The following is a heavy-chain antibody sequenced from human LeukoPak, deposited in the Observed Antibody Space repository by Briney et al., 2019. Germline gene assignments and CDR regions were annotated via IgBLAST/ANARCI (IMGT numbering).Heavy chain of an antibody. CDR2: TYYRSKFYN. Sequence: SQTLSLTCAISGDIVSNNGAAWNWIRQSPSRGLEWLGRTYYRSKFYNDYAESVKSRISINPDTSKNQFSLQLKAVNPEDTAVYYCTRDVSPTPGEAFDIWGQGTMVTVSS. CDR3: TRDVSPTPGEAFDI. V-gene: IGHV6-1*01. CDR1: GDIVSNNGAA. D-gene: IGHD5/OR15-5a*01. J-gene: IGHJ3*02.